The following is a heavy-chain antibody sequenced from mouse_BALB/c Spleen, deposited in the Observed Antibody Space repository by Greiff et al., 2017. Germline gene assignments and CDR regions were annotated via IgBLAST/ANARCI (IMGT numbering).Heavy chain of an antibody. Sequence: DVHLVESGGGLVQPGGSRKLSCAASGFTFSSFGMHWVRQAPEKGLEWVAYISSGSSTIYYADTVKGRFTISRDNPKNTLFLQMTSLRSEDTAMYYCARSLTTVVADYYAMDYWGQGTSVTVSS. V-gene: IGHV5-17*02. J-gene: IGHJ4*01. CDR1: GFTFSSFG. D-gene: IGHD1-1*01. CDR2: ISSGSSTI. CDR3: ARSLTTVVADYYAMDY.